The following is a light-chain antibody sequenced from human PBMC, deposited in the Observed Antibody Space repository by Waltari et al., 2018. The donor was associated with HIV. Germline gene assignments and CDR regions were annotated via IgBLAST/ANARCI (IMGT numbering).Light chain of an antibody. J-gene: IGLJ1*01. CDR3: SAFTGTSDYV. V-gene: IGLV2-14*01. CDR1: STDVGGYNS. CDR2: EVS. Sequence: QSALTQPASVSRPPGQSITITCTGTSTDVGGYNSVSWYQQHPGKAPKLMIFEVSNRPPGVSRRFSGSKSGNTASLTIAGVQAEDEADYYCSAFTGTSDYVFGTGTKVTVL.